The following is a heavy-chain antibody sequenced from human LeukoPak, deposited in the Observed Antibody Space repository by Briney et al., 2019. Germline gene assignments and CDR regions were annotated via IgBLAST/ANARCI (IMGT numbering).Heavy chain of an antibody. CDR3: ARGFGGATTSSDY. Sequence: SETLSLTCTVSGGSVSSGTYYWSWIRQPPGKGLEWIGYIYYSGTTNYNPSLKSRVTISIDTSRNQFSLKLSSVTAADTAVYYCARGFGGATTSSDYWGQGTLVTVSS. CDR1: GGSVSSGTYY. D-gene: IGHD1-26*01. V-gene: IGHV4-61*01. J-gene: IGHJ4*02. CDR2: IYYSGTT.